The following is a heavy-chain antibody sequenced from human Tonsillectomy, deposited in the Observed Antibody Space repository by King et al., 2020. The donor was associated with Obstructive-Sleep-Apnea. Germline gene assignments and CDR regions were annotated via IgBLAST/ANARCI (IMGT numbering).Heavy chain of an antibody. Sequence: VQLVESGGGLVQPGGSLRLSCAASGFTVSSNYMSWVRPAPGKGLECVSFIYSGGGTYHADSVKGRLTISRDDSQNTLYLQMNSLRAEDTAVYYCAREGFDIWGQGTMVTVSS. CDR2: IYSGGGT. J-gene: IGHJ3*02. V-gene: IGHV3-66*01. CDR3: AREGFDI. CDR1: GFTVSSNY.